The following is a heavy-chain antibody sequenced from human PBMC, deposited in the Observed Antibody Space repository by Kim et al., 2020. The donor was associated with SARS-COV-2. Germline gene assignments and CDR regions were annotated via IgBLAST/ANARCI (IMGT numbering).Heavy chain of an antibody. Sequence: GGSLRLSCTASGFTFGDYAMSWFRQAPGKGLEWVGFIRSKAYGGTTEYAASVKGRFTISRDDSKSIAYLQMNSLKTEDTAVYYCTRDRAGDYYDSSGYYYVFDYWGQGTLVTVPS. V-gene: IGHV3-49*03. J-gene: IGHJ4*02. CDR3: TRDRAGDYYDSSGYYYVFDY. CDR2: IRSKAYGGTT. CDR1: GFTFGDYA. D-gene: IGHD3-22*01.